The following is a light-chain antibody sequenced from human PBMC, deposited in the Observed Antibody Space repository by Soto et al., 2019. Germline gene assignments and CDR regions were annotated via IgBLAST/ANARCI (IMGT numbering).Light chain of an antibody. V-gene: IGKV3-11*01. CDR3: QQRSNWPLT. J-gene: IGKJ4*01. CDR2: DAS. CDR1: LSVSSY. Sequence: TVLTQSPATLSLSPGERATLSCRASLSVSSYLAWYQQRPGQAHRLLIYDASNRATGVPARFSGSGYGTDFTLTISSLEPEDFAVYYCQQRSNWPLTFGGGTKVEIK.